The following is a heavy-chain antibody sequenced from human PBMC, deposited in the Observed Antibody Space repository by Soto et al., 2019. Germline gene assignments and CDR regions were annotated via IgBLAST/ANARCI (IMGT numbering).Heavy chain of an antibody. D-gene: IGHD6-13*01. CDR2: IKEDGTEK. CDR1: GFTFSRYW. J-gene: IGHJ4*02. V-gene: IGHV3-7*03. Sequence: GGSLRLSCAASGFTFSRYWMSWVRQAPGKGLEWVANIKEDGTEKHYVDSVKGQFTISRDNAKNSLYLQINSLRAEDTAVYYCARGYSSSWYIDYWGQGTLVTVSS. CDR3: ARGYSSSWYIDY.